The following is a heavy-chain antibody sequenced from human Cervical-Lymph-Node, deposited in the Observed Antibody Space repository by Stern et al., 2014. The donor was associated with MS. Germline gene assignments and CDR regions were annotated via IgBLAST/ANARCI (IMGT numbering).Heavy chain of an antibody. V-gene: IGHV1-58*01. D-gene: IGHD4-17*01. CDR3: AAGDTVAMLGTAIDAFDI. Sequence: VQLVESGPEVKKPGSSVKVSCKASGFTFSNSGVQWVRQTRGQRLEWIGWIVVGSGTTNYAQKFQERVTITRDRSTSTAYMELSSLRSEDAAVFYCAAGDTVAMLGTAIDAFDIWGQGTMVTVSS. CDR2: IVVGSGTT. CDR1: GFTFSNSG. J-gene: IGHJ3*02.